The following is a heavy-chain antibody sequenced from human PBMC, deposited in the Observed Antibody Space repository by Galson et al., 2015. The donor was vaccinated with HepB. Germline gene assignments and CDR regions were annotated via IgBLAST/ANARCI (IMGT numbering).Heavy chain of an antibody. J-gene: IGHJ4*02. D-gene: IGHD7-27*01. Sequence: SLKVSCKASGYTFTASSMHWVRQAPGQGLEWMGWINPNTGGTKFTQKFQGRVTMTRDTSISTAYMELSRLRSDDTAVYYCARGLGMRIDYWGQGTLVTVSS. CDR3: ARGLGMRIDY. V-gene: IGHV1-2*02. CDR1: GYTFTASS. CDR2: INPNTGGT.